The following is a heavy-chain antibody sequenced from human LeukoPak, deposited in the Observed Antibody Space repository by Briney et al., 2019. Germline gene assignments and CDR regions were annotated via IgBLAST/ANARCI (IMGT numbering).Heavy chain of an antibody. V-gene: IGHV3-74*01. CDR3: ARAGYGDGNFDY. J-gene: IGHJ4*02. D-gene: IGHD4-17*01. Sequence: PGGSLRLSCAASGFTFSSYWMHWVRQAPGKGLVWVSRINSDGSSTSYADSVKGRFTISRDNAKNTLYLQMNSLRAEDTALYYCARAGYGDGNFDYWGQGTLVIVSS. CDR2: INSDGSST. CDR1: GFTFSSYW.